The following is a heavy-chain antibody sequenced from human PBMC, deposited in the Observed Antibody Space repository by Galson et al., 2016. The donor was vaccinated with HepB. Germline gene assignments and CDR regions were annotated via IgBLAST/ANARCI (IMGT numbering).Heavy chain of an antibody. CDR1: GFTFSSYT. Sequence: SLRLSCAASGFTFSSYTMNWVRQAPGKGLEWVSAISRGGETTYYADSVKGRFTISRDNFENTLSLQLNSLRVEDTAVYYCATPQWLVGPHPTANWGQGTRVTVSS. J-gene: IGHJ4*02. V-gene: IGHV3-23*01. D-gene: IGHD6-19*01. CDR3: ATPQWLVGPHPTAN. CDR2: ISRGGETT.